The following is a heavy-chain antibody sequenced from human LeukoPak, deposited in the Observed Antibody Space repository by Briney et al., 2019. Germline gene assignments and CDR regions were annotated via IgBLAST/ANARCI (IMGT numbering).Heavy chain of an antibody. V-gene: IGHV3-33*01. CDR2: IWYDGSNK. D-gene: IGHD2-21*01. Sequence: GRSLRPSCAASGFTFSSYGMHWVRQAPGKGLEWVAVIWYDGSNKYYADSVKGRFTISRDNSKNTLYLQMNSLRAEDTAVYYCARDRMGETRENFDYWGQGTLVTVSS. CDR1: GFTFSSYG. J-gene: IGHJ4*02. CDR3: ARDRMGETRENFDY.